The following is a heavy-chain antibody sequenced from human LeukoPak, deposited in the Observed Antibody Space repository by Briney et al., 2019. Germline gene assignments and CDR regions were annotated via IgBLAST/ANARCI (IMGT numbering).Heavy chain of an antibody. J-gene: IGHJ4*02. V-gene: IGHV3-23*01. CDR3: VYYDSSGYYYGRLRY. CDR2: ISADGLRI. D-gene: IGHD3-22*01. CDR1: GFTFSNYW. Sequence: GGSLTLSCAASGFTFSNYWMSWVREAPGEGLEWVSGISADGLRIHYVDSVKGRFTISRDNSKNTLYLQMNSLRAEDTAVYFCVYYDSSGYYYGRLRYWGQGTPVTVSS.